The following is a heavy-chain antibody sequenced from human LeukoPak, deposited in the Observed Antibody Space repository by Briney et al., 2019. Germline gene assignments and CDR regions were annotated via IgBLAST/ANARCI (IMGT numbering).Heavy chain of an antibody. Sequence: GGSLRLSCAASGFTFSSYAMSWVRQAPGKGLEWVSAIIGSGGSTYYADSVKGQFSISRDNYKNTLYPQMNSLRAEDTAVYYCAKETIVVVHEENWFDPWGQGTLVTVSS. J-gene: IGHJ5*02. D-gene: IGHD3-22*01. CDR2: IIGSGGST. V-gene: IGHV3-23*01. CDR3: AKETIVVVHEENWFDP. CDR1: GFTFSSYA.